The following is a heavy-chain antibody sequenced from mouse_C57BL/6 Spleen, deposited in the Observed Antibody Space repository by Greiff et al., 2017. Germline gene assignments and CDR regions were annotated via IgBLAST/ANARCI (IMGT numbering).Heavy chain of an antibody. CDR3: ASDYFGSCYCFAD. Sequence: VQLQQSGAELVRPGTSVKVSCKASGYAFTNYLIEWVKQRPGQGLEWIGVINPGSGGTNYNEKFKGKATLTADKSSSTAYMQLSSLTSEDAAVYFCASDYFGSCYCFADWGQGTLVTVSA. V-gene: IGHV1-54*01. D-gene: IGHD1-1*01. CDR2: INPGSGGT. J-gene: IGHJ3*01. CDR1: GYAFTNYL.